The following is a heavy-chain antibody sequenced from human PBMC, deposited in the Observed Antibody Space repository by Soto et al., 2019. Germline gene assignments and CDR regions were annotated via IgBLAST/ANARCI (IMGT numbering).Heavy chain of an antibody. V-gene: IGHV3-49*03. CDR2: ITSKRYGGTT. Sequence: PGGSLRLSCTASGFTFGDYAMIWFRQAPGKGLEWVGFITSKRYGGTTEYAASVKGRFTISRDDSKSIAYLQMNSLKIDDTAVYHCIRVPRNHRGAPIVYWGQGTLVTVSS. J-gene: IGHJ4*02. CDR3: IRVPRNHRGAPIVY. D-gene: IGHD3-10*01. CDR1: GFTFGDYA.